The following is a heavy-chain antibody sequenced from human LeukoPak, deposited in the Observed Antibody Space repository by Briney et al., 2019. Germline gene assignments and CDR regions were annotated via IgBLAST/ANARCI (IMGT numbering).Heavy chain of an antibody. CDR3: ARDRGGFGS. Sequence: SQTLSLTCNISGDSVSSHTAAWNWIRQSPSRGLEWLGRTYYRSTWSTDYAVSVQSRITINPDTSKNHFSLQLRSVTPEDTAGYYFARDRGGFGSWGQGTLVTVSS. J-gene: IGHJ5*01. CDR1: GDSVSSHTAA. V-gene: IGHV6-1*01. CDR2: TYYRSTWST. D-gene: IGHD3-10*01.